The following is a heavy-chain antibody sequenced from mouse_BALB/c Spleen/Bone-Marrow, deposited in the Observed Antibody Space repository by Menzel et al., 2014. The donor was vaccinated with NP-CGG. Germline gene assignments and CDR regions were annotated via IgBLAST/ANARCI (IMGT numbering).Heavy chain of an antibody. CDR3: AIRYYAMDY. V-gene: IGHV1-4*01. Sequence: VQLQESGAELARPGASVKMSCKASGYTFTTYTIHWMKQRPGQGLEWIGYIIPSSGYTNYNQKFKDKATLTADKSSSTAYMQLSSLTPEDSAGYYYAIRYYAMDYWGQGTTVTVSS. CDR2: IIPSSGYT. D-gene: IGHD1-1*01. CDR1: GYTFTTYT. J-gene: IGHJ4*01.